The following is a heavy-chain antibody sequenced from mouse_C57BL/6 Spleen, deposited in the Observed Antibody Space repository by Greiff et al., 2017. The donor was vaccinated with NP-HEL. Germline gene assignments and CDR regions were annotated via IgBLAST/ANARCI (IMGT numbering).Heavy chain of an antibody. CDR3: AREGYGSSYPY. CDR2: ISDGGSYT. J-gene: IGHJ2*01. V-gene: IGHV5-4*01. D-gene: IGHD1-1*01. CDR1: GFTFSSYA. Sequence: EVNVVESGGGLVKPGGSLKLSCAASGFTFSSYAMSWVRQTPEKRLEWVATISDGGSYTYYPDNVKGRFTISRDNAKNNLYLQMSHLKSEDTAMYYCAREGYGSSYPYWGQGTTLTVSS.